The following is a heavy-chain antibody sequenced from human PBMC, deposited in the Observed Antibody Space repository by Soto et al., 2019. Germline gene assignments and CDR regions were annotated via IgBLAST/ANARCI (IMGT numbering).Heavy chain of an antibody. D-gene: IGHD3-9*01. J-gene: IGHJ3*02. Sequence: GGSLRLSCAGSGFTFSGYWMTWVRQPPGKGLEWVASVNQDGTQKFYADSVKGRFTISRDNAKDSLYLQMNSLRAEDTAVYYCASDPGEDFHWSHGFDIWGQGTMVTVSS. CDR1: GFTFSGYW. CDR3: ASDPGEDFHWSHGFDI. V-gene: IGHV3-7*01. CDR2: VNQDGTQK.